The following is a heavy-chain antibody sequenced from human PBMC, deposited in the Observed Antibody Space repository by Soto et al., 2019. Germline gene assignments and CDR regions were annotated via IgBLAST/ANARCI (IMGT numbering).Heavy chain of an antibody. V-gene: IGHV1-69*04. CDR1: GGTFSSYT. CDR3: ARDHPYYYYMDV. CDR2: IIPILGIA. Sequence: SVKVSCKASGGTFSSYTISWVRQAPGQGLEWMGRIIPILGIANYAQKFQGRVTITADKSTSTAYMELSSLRSEDTAVYYCARDHPYYYYMDVWGKGTTVTVSS. J-gene: IGHJ6*03.